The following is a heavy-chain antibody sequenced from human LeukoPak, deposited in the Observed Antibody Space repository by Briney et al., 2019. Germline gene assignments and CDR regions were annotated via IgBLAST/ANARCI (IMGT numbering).Heavy chain of an antibody. Sequence: SETLSLTCTVSGGSISSYYWSWIRQPAGEGLEWIGRLHTSGSTHYNLSLKSRVTMSVDTSKNQFSLKLSSVTAADTAVYYCGGAMAVAGTVPTYYYYYYMDVWGKGTTVTISS. D-gene: IGHD6-19*01. J-gene: IGHJ6*03. V-gene: IGHV4-4*07. CDR1: GGSISSYY. CDR2: LHTSGST. CDR3: GGAMAVAGTVPTYYYYYYMDV.